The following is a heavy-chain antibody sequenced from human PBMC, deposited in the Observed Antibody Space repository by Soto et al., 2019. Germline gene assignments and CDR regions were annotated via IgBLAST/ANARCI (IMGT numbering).Heavy chain of an antibody. Sequence: QVQLHESGPGLVRPSQTLSLTCNVSGGSISTADYYWSWIRQPPGKGLEWIGYIHYRASTYYNPSLESRVAISMDTSNNQFSRNLTSVTAAYTAVYFCVSDYDGGGYIGYWGQGTLVTVSS. J-gene: IGHJ4*02. CDR1: GGSISTADYY. CDR2: IHYRAST. D-gene: IGHD3-22*01. CDR3: VSDYDGGGYIGY. V-gene: IGHV4-30-4*01.